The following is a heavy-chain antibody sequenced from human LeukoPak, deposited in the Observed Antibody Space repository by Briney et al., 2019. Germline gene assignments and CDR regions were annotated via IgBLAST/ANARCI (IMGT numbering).Heavy chain of an antibody. CDR3: ARVKEVTIFGVVIGPYYFDY. CDR2: IYPGDSDT. J-gene: IGHJ4*02. D-gene: IGHD3-3*01. V-gene: IGHV5-51*01. CDR1: GYSFTSYW. Sequence: GESLKISCKGSGYSFTSYWIDWVRQMPGKGLEWMGIIYPGDSDTRYSPSFQGQVTISADKSISTAYLQWSSLKASDTAMYYCARVKEVTIFGVVIGPYYFDYWGQGTLVTVSS.